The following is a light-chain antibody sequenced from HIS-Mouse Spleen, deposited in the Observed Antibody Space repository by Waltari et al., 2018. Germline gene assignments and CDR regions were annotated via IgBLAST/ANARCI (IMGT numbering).Light chain of an antibody. J-gene: IGLJ2*01. Sequence: SYELTQPPSVSVSPGQTARITCSGYPLPKKYAYWYQQKSGQAPVLVIYEDSKRPSGIPGRFSGSSSGTMATLTISGAQVEDEADYYCYSTDSSGNHRVFGGGTKLTVL. V-gene: IGLV3-10*01. CDR1: PLPKKY. CDR3: YSTDSSGNHRV. CDR2: EDS.